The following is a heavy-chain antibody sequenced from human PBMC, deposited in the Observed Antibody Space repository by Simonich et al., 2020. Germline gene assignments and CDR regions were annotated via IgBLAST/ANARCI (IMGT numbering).Heavy chain of an antibody. Sequence: EVQLVESGGGLVQPGGSLRLSCAASGFTFSSYEMNWVRQASGKGVVWVSKIGSMGSTKYYADAGKGRFTISRDNAKNSLYLQMNSLRAEDTAVYYCARHYYGDYYFDYWGQGTLVTVSS. CDR3: ARHYYGDYYFDY. V-gene: IGHV3-48*03. CDR2: IGSMGSTK. J-gene: IGHJ4*02. D-gene: IGHD4-17*01. CDR1: GFTFSSYE.